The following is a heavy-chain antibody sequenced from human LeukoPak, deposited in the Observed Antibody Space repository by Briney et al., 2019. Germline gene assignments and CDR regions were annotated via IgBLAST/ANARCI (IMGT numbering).Heavy chain of an antibody. CDR1: GFTFNNFG. Sequence: PGGSLRLSCAASGFTFNNFGMHWVRKAPGRGLEWVAVIWYHGNEIHYVDSVKGRFAISRDNFRNTLYLQMNSLRAEDSAVYYCVRGSGGNGYGYWGDNWGQGTLVTVSS. J-gene: IGHJ4*02. V-gene: IGHV3-33*01. D-gene: IGHD5-12*01. CDR2: IWYHGNEI. CDR3: VRGSGGNGYGYWGDN.